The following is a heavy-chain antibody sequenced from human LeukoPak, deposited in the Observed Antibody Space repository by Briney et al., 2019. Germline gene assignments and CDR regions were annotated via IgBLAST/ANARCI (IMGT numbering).Heavy chain of an antibody. CDR2: FEGSGGYT. V-gene: IGHV3-23*01. D-gene: IGHD3-9*01. CDR3: AKGTNAAGDYGVFDY. Sequence: GRSLRPSCAAAAFIFSNYALHWARQAPGNWRGWVSIFEGSGGYTYYGDPGRGQFTMSRDNSENTLYPQMNSLRDDDTAQYYCAKGTNAAGDYGVFDYWGQGALVTVSS. J-gene: IGHJ4*02. CDR1: AFIFSNYA.